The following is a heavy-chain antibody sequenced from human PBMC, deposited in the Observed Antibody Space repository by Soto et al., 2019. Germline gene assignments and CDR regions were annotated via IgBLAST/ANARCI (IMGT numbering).Heavy chain of an antibody. CDR2: IYTSGST. J-gene: IGHJ4*02. CDR1: GDSISSYY. V-gene: IGHV4-4*07. Sequence: PAETLSLTCTVSGDSISSYYWSWIRQPAGKGLEWIGRIYTSGSTNYNPSLKSRVTMSVDTSKNQFPLKLSSVTAADTAVYYCASSPGAAAFDYWGQGTLVTVSS. CDR3: ASSPGAAAFDY.